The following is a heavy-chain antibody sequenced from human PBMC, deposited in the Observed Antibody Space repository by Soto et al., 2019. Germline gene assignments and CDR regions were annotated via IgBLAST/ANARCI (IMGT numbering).Heavy chain of an antibody. CDR1: GFIFSSFW. V-gene: IGHV3-74*03. CDR2: INGDGASL. J-gene: IGHJ6*02. D-gene: IGHD3-10*01. Sequence: EVRLEEAEGGFVQPGGSLRVSCSGSGFIFSSFWMHWVRQGPGKGLEWVSRINGDGASLAYAESVKGRFSISRDNVKNTLHLQMNSLGVDDTAVYFCAREGSLGLDVWGRGTTVTVSS. CDR3: AREGSLGLDV.